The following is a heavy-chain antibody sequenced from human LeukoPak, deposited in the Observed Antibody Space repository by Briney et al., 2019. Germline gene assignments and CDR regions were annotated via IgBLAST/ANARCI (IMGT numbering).Heavy chain of an antibody. V-gene: IGHV4-59*08. Sequence: PSETLSLTCTVSGGSISSYYWSWIRQPPGKGLEWIGYIYYSGSTNYNPSLKSRVTISIDTSKNQFSLKLSSVTAADTAVYYCSRQERWERPMFFDYWGQGILVTVSS. J-gene: IGHJ4*02. CDR1: GGSISSYY. CDR3: SRQERWERPMFFDY. CDR2: IYYSGST. D-gene: IGHD1-26*01.